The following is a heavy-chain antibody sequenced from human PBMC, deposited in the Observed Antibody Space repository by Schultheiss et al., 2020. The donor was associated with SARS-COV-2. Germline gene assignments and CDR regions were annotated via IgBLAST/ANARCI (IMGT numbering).Heavy chain of an antibody. D-gene: IGHD3-16*01. J-gene: IGHJ6*02. CDR3: ARIFGGQFYYYGMDV. Sequence: SGPTLVKPTQTLTLTCTFSGFSLSTSGVGVGWIRQPPGKALEWLAHIFSNDEKSYSTSLKSRLTISKDTSKSQVVLTMTNMDPVDTATYYCARIFGGQFYYYGMDVWGQGTTVTVSS. CDR1: GFSLSTSGVG. V-gene: IGHV2-26*01. CDR2: IFSNDEK.